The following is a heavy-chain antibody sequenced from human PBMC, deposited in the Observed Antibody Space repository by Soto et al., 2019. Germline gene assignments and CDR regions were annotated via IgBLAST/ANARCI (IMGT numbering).Heavy chain of an antibody. V-gene: IGHV1-69*12. J-gene: IGHJ6*04. D-gene: IGHD2-21*02. CDR3: ARGVVPANIRDALAV. Sequence: QVQLVQSGAEVKKPGSSVKVSCKASGGTFSSFAVIWVRQAPGLGLEWMGGIIPVFETTNYAQKFQGRVTITADESTTTAYMELSGLTSDDTAMYYCARGVVPANIRDALAVWGTGTTVTVSS. CDR1: GGTFSSFA. CDR2: IIPVFETT.